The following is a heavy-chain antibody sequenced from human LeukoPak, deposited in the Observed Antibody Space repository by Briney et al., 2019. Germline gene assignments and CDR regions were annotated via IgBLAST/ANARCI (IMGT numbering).Heavy chain of an antibody. V-gene: IGHV3-30*09. D-gene: IGHD1-14*01. CDR3: VRDNNGDY. CDR2: ISYDGSNK. CDR1: GFTFSNYA. Sequence: GGSLRLSCAASGFTFSNYAMHWVRQAPGKGLEWVAVISYDGSNKYYADSVKGRFAISRDNSKNTLYLQMNSLRAEDTAVYYCVRDNNGDYWGQGTLVTVSS. J-gene: IGHJ4*02.